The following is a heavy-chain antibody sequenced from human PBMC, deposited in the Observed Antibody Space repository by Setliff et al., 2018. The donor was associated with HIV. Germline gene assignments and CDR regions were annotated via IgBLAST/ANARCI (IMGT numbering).Heavy chain of an antibody. Sequence: VASVKVSCKASGYTFTSYGISWVRQAPGQGLEWMGWISAYNGNTNYTQKLQGRVTMTEDTSTDTAYMELRSLTSDDTAVYYCARDRAYASFDYWGQGALVTVSS. V-gene: IGHV1-18*01. CDR2: ISAYNGNT. J-gene: IGHJ4*02. CDR1: GYTFTSYG. CDR3: ARDRAYASFDY. D-gene: IGHD3-16*01.